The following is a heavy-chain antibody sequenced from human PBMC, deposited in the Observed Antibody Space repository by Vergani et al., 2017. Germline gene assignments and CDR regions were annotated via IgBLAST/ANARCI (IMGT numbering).Heavy chain of an antibody. CDR1: GGSFTSYH. CDR3: SRVNTETSGHLYYFYYMDV. V-gene: IGHV4-34*01. D-gene: IGHD4-11*01. J-gene: IGHJ6*03. CDR2: IDHTGRP. Sequence: QVQLQQWGGGLLKPSETLSLTCVVNGGSFTSYHWTRIRQSPGEGLEWVGDIDHTGRPDYNPSLKSRLTMSVVKSQNQFSLTLNSVTATDTAIYFCSRVNTETSGHLYYFYYMDVWGQGTAVTVS.